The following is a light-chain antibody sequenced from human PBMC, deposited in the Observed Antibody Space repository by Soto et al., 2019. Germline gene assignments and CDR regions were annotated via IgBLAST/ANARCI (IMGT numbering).Light chain of an antibody. J-gene: IGLJ2*01. Sequence: QSALTQPASVSGSPGQSITISCSGSSSDIGGYKYVSWYQQHPGKAPKLMIYEVSNRPSGVPDRFSGSKSGTSASLAITGLQAEDEADYYCQSYDSSLSGVVFGGGTKLTVL. V-gene: IGLV2-14*01. CDR2: EVS. CDR1: SSDIGGYKY. CDR3: QSYDSSLSGVV.